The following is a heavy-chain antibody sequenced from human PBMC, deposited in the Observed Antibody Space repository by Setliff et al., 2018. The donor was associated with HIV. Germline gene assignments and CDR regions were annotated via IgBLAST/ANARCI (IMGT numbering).Heavy chain of an antibody. Sequence: ASVKVSCKASGYTFTNYYIHWVRQAPGQGLEWMGLINPSGGKTSYAKKFQGRLTMTRDTSRSTVYMELSGLLSEDTAVYYCATQGVAVSVPGFFDHWGQGTLVTVSS. V-gene: IGHV1-46*01. D-gene: IGHD6-19*01. J-gene: IGHJ4*02. CDR3: ATQGVAVSVPGFFDH. CDR2: INPSGGKT. CDR1: GYTFTNYY.